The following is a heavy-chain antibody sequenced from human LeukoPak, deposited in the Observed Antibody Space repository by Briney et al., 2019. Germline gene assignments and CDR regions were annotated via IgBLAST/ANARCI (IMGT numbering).Heavy chain of an antibody. J-gene: IGHJ4*02. CDR3: ARALKGLDILTGYSSYTLDY. V-gene: IGHV4-39*07. D-gene: IGHD3-9*01. CDR2: IYYSGST. CDR1: GGSISSSSYY. Sequence: KPSETLSLTCTVSGGSISSSSYYWGWIRQPPGKGLEWIGSIYYSGSTYYNPSLKSRVTISVDTSKNQFSLKLSSVTAADTAVYYCARALKGLDILTGYSSYTLDYWGQGTLVTVSS.